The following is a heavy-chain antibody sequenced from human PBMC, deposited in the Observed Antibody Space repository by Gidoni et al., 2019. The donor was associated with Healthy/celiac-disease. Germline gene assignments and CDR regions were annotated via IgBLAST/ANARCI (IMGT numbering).Heavy chain of an antibody. CDR1: GYTFTSYA. D-gene: IGHD5-12*01. CDR2: INAGNGNT. V-gene: IGHV1-3*01. Sequence: QVQLVQSGAEVKKPGASVKVSCKASGYTFTSYAMHWVRQAPGQRLEWMGWINAGNGNTKYSQKFQGRVTITRDTSASTAYMELSSLRSEDTAVYYCARSKGARNYYYGMDVWGQGTTVTVSS. J-gene: IGHJ6*02. CDR3: ARSKGARNYYYGMDV.